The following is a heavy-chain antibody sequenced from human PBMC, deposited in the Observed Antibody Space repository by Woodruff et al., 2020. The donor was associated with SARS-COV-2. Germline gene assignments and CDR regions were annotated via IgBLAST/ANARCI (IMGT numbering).Heavy chain of an antibody. Sequence: IIPIFGTSNYAQKFQGRVTITADESTSTAYMELSSLRSEDTAVYYCASIAAGTPDAFDIWGQGTMVTVSS. CDR2: IIPIFGTS. D-gene: IGHD2-15*01. V-gene: IGHV1-69*01. J-gene: IGHJ3*02. CDR3: ASIAAGTPDAFDI.